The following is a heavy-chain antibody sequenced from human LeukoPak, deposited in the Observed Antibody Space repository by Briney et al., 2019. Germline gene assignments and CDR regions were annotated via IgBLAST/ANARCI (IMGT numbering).Heavy chain of an antibody. CDR1: GGSISSYY. CDR3: AKLYYGSSGYPFDP. D-gene: IGHD3-22*01. J-gene: IGHJ5*02. CDR2: IYYTGST. Sequence: SEALSLTCTVSGGSISSYYWSWIRQPPGKGLEWIGYIYYTGSTNYNPSLKSRVTISVDTSKNQFSLKLSSVTAADTAVYYCAKLYYGSSGYPFDPWGQGTPVTVSS. V-gene: IGHV4-59*01.